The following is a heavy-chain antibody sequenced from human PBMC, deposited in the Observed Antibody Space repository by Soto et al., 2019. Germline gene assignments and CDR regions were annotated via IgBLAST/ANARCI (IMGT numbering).Heavy chain of an antibody. CDR1: GGSFSGYY. CDR3: ARGGLGDFWSGYLNYYYYYGMDV. CDR2: INHSGST. V-gene: IGHV4-34*01. J-gene: IGHJ6*02. Sequence: SETLSLTCAVYGGSFSGYYWSWIRQPPGKXLEWIGEINHSGSTDYNPSLKSRVTISVDTSKNQFSLKLSSVTAADTAVYYCARGGLGDFWSGYLNYYYYYGMDVWGQGTTVTVSS. D-gene: IGHD3-3*01.